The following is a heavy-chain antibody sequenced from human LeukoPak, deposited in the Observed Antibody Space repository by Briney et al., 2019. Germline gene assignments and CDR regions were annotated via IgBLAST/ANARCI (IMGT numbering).Heavy chain of an antibody. CDR3: ARTDDYALAY. CDR1: GGSFSGYY. J-gene: IGHJ4*02. CDR2: INHSGST. Sequence: SSETLSLTCAVYGGSFSGYYWSWIRQPPGKGLEWIGEINHSGSTNYNPSLKSRVTISVDTSKNQFSLKLSSVTAADTAVYYCARTDDYALAYWGQGTLVTVSS. V-gene: IGHV4-34*01. D-gene: IGHD4-17*01.